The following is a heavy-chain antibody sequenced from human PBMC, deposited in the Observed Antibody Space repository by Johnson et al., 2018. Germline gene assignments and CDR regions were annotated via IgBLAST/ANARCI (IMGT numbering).Heavy chain of an antibody. V-gene: IGHV3-49*05. CDR2: IRSKAYGGTT. J-gene: IGHJ3*02. Sequence: VQLVQSGGGLVKPGRSXRLSCTASGFTFGDYAMSWFRQAPGKGLEWVGFIRSKAYGGTTEYAASVKGRFTISRDDSKSIAYLQMNSLKTEDTAVFYCTSWDYDSSGYYSAPFDIWGQGTMVTVSS. CDR1: GFTFGDYA. CDR3: TSWDYDSSGYYSAPFDI. D-gene: IGHD3-22*01.